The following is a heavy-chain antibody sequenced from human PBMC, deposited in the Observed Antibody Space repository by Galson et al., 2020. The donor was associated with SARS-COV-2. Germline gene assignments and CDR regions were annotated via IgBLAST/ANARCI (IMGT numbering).Heavy chain of an antibody. V-gene: IGHV3-48*03. CDR2: ISNSGNII. CDR3: ARDVGVATFFPYYYGMDV. CDR1: GFTFTTYE. J-gene: IGHJ6*02. D-gene: IGHD5-12*01. Sequence: GGSLRLSCAASGFTFTTYEMNWVRQAPGKGLEWVSYISNSGNIIYYADSVRGRFTVSRDNAKNSLYLQMNSLRAEDTAVYYCARDVGVATFFPYYYGMDVWGQGTTVTISS.